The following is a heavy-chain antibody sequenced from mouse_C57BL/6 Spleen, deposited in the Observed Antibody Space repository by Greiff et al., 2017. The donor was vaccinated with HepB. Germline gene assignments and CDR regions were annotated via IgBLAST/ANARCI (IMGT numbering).Heavy chain of an antibody. CDR3: ERWTAQATYYFDY. D-gene: IGHD3-2*02. V-gene: IGHV1-53*01. CDR2: INPSNGGT. Sequence: VQLQQSGTELVKPGASVKLSCKASGYTFTSYWMHWVKQRPGQGLEWIGNINPSNGGTNYNEKFKSKATLTVDKSSSTAYMQLSSLTSEDSAVYYCERWTAQATYYFDYWGQGTTLTVSS. CDR1: GYTFTSYW. J-gene: IGHJ2*01.